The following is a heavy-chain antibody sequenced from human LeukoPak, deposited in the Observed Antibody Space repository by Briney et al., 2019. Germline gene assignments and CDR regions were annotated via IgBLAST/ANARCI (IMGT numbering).Heavy chain of an antibody. CDR2: IYYSEAT. J-gene: IGHJ4*02. V-gene: IGHV4-39*01. D-gene: IGHD4-17*01. Sequence: PSETLSLTCTVSGDSLNRNDDPWAWIRQPPGKGLEWIGSIYYSEATEYNPSLKGRVTISVDTSKTQFSLQVSSVIHADPAVYNSATGTSKDYRDYARGDFFAYWGQGTLVAVSS. CDR3: ATGTSKDYRDYARGDFFAY. CDR1: GDSLNRNDDP.